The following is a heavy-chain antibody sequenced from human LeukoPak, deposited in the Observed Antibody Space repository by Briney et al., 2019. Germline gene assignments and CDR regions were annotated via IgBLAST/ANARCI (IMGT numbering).Heavy chain of an antibody. D-gene: IGHD3-16*02. V-gene: IGHV4-39*01. CDR2: IYYSGST. CDR1: GGSISSGDYY. J-gene: IGHJ4*02. Sequence: KTSETLSLTCSVSGGSISSGDYYWSWIRQPPGKGPEWIGSIYYSGSTYYNPSLKSRVTISVDTSKNQFSLKLSSVTAADTAVYYCARHGSYRPTYFDYWGQGTLVTVSS. CDR3: ARHGSYRPTYFDY.